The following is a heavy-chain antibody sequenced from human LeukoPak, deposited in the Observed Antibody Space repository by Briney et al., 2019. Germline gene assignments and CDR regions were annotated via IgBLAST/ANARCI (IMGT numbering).Heavy chain of an antibody. J-gene: IGHJ4*02. CDR2: IHYTGRT. D-gene: IGHD6-19*01. Sequence: SETLSPTCAVSGGSISSHYWSWLRQPPGEGLEWTAYIHYTGRTNYNPSLKGRVTISVDTSNSQFSLNLNSVTAADTAVYYCARGAGWYDYWGQGTLVTVSS. CDR3: ARGAGWYDY. V-gene: IGHV4-59*11. CDR1: GGSISSHY.